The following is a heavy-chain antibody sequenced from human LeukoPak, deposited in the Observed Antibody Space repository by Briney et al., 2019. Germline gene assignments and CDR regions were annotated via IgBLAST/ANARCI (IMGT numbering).Heavy chain of an antibody. CDR2: IYYSGST. CDR1: GGSISSSSYY. D-gene: IGHD3-10*01. CDR3: AREDRGNYYYYYMDV. Sequence: SETLSLTCTVSGGSISSSSYYWGWIRQPPGKGLGWIGSIYYSGSTYYNPSLKSRVTISVDTSKNQFSLKLSSVTAADTAVYYCAREDRGNYYYYYMDVWGKGTTVTISS. J-gene: IGHJ6*03. V-gene: IGHV4-39*07.